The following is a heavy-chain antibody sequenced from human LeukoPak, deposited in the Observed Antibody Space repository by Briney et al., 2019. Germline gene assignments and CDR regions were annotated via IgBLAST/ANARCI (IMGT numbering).Heavy chain of an antibody. J-gene: IGHJ6*03. D-gene: IGHD3-10*01. CDR3: ARVDHSGPTGYFYYMDI. CDR1: GYSISSGYY. Sequence: KPSETLSLTCAVSGYSISSGYYWGWIRQPPGKGLEWIGSSYHSGSTYYNPSLKSRVTISVDTSKNQFSLKLSSVTAADTAVYYCARVDHSGPTGYFYYMDIWGKGTTVTVSS. V-gene: IGHV4-38-2*01. CDR2: SYHSGST.